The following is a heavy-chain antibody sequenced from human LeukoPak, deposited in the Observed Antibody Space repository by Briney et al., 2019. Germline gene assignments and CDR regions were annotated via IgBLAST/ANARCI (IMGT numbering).Heavy chain of an antibody. CDR1: GFTFSSYW. D-gene: IGHD2-2*01. J-gene: IGHJ4*02. Sequence: GGSLRLSCAASGFTFSSYWMHWVRQAPGKGLEWVSSISSSRSYIYYADSVKGRFTISRDNAKNSLYLQMNSLRAKDTAVYYCARDYGDIVVVPAAMRGRGYFDYWGQGTLVTVSS. V-gene: IGHV3-21*01. CDR2: ISSSRSYI. CDR3: ARDYGDIVVVPAAMRGRGYFDY.